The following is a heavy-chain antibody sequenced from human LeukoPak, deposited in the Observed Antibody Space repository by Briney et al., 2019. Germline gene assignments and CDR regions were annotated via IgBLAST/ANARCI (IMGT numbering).Heavy chain of an antibody. CDR3: ARVIAAAGVIYYFDY. Sequence: GGSLRLSCAASGFTFSVYYMSWIRQAPGKGLEWVSYISSSSSYTNYADSVKGRFTISRDNAKNSLYLQMNSLRAEDTAVYYCARVIAAAGVIYYFDYWGQGTLVTVSS. D-gene: IGHD6-13*01. V-gene: IGHV3-11*06. CDR2: ISSSSSYT. CDR1: GFTFSVYY. J-gene: IGHJ4*02.